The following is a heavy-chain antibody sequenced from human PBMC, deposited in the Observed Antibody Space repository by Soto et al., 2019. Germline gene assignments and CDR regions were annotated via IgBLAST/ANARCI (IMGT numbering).Heavy chain of an antibody. J-gene: IGHJ6*02. CDR2: ISYDGNEK. D-gene: IGHD2-2*01. V-gene: IGHV3-30*18. CDR1: GFAFSTYG. Sequence: GGSLRLSCAATGFAFSTYGMHWVRQAPGKGREWVAAISYDGNEKYYADSLQGRFTISRDNSKNALYLQVNSLRGEDTAVYYCAKEKFRRDQSPMYAMDLWGQGTTVTVSS. CDR3: AKEKFRRDQSPMYAMDL.